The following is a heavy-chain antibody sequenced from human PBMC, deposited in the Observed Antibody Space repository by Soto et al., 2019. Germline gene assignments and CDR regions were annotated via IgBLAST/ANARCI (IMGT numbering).Heavy chain of an antibody. D-gene: IGHD3-3*01. Sequence: QVQLVESGGGVVQPGRSLRLSCAASGFTLSSYAMHWVRQAPGKGLEWVAVISCAGTSTYYADSVRGRFTISRDNSKDTVYLQLNSLTTEDTALYHCARDPGHDGNEYYTFGSWGQGTLVTVSS. V-gene: IGHV3-30-3*01. CDR2: ISCAGTST. CDR3: ARDPGHDGNEYYTFGS. J-gene: IGHJ4*02. CDR1: GFTLSSYA.